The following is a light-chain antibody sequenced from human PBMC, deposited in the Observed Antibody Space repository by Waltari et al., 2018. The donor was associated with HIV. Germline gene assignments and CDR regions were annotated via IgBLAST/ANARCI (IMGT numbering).Light chain of an antibody. V-gene: IGLV5-45*02. J-gene: IGLJ3*02. CDR1: SGINVDTYR. CDR2: YKSDSVK. Sequence: QAVLTQPSSLSASPGASASLTCTLRSGINVDTYRLYRYQQKPGSPPQYPLNYKSDSVKQQGSGVPSRCSGSKDASATAGTLLISGLRSEDEADYYCMIWHSSAWVFGGGTKLTVL. CDR3: MIWHSSAWV.